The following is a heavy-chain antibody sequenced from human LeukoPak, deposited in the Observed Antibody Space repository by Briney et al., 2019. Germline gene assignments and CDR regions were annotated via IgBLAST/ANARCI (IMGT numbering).Heavy chain of an antibody. CDR1: GFTFSDYW. Sequence: GSLRLSCAVSGFTFSDYWVTWVRQPPGKGLEFVANINRDGSVKNYVDSVKGRFTISRDNAKNSLYLQMTSLRVDDTAIYYCARDPGFSSFDYWGQGTLVTVSS. V-gene: IGHV3-7*01. J-gene: IGHJ4*02. CDR3: ARDPGFSSFDY. D-gene: IGHD3-3*02. CDR2: INRDGSVK.